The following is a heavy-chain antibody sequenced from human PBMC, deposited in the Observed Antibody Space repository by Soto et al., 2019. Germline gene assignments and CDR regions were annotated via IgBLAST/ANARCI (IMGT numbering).Heavy chain of an antibody. V-gene: IGHV1-69*13. Sequence: SVKVSCKASGGTFSSYAISWVRQAPGQGLEWMGGIIPIFGTANYAQKFQGRVTITADESTSTAYMELSSLRSEDTAVYYCARDGGYYYDSSGYLNWGQGTLVTVSS. CDR1: GGTFSSYA. CDR2: IIPIFGTA. J-gene: IGHJ4*02. CDR3: ARDGGYYYDSSGYLN. D-gene: IGHD3-22*01.